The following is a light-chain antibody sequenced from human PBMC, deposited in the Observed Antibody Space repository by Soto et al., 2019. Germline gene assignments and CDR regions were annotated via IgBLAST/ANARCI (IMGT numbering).Light chain of an antibody. CDR2: GAS. CDR1: QSVSSSY. CDR3: QQYAASPRT. Sequence: EIVLTQSPATLSLSLGESATLSCRASQSVSSSYLAWYQQTPGQAPRLLIYGASSRATGIPDRFSGSGSATDFTLTISRLEPEDFAVYYCQQYAASPRTFGQGTKVDIK. J-gene: IGKJ1*01. V-gene: IGKV3-20*01.